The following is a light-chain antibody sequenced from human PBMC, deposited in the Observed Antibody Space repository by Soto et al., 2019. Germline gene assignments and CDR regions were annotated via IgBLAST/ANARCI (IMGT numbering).Light chain of an antibody. Sequence: QPVLTQSSSASASLGSSVKLTCTLTSGHSTYTVAWHQQQPGKAPRSLMKVESSGTYNKGGGVPDRFSGSSSGADRHLTISNLRSEDEADYYCETWDTNTRVFGGGTKLTVL. J-gene: IGLJ2*01. V-gene: IGLV4-60*03. CDR2: VESSGTY. CDR3: ETWDTNTRV. CDR1: SGHSTYT.